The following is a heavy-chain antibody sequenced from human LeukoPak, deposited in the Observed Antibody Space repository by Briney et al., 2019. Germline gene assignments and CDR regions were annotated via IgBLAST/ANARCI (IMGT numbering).Heavy chain of an antibody. Sequence: GGSLRLSCAASGFTFSSYGMHWVRQAPGKGLEWVAVISYDGSNKYYADSVKGRFTISRDNSKNTLYLQMNSLRAEDTAVYYCVKGGQDCSPTTCYYDWGQGTLVTVSS. CDR2: ISYDGSNK. J-gene: IGHJ4*02. V-gene: IGHV3-30*18. CDR1: GFTFSSYG. CDR3: VKGGQDCSPTTCYYD. D-gene: IGHD2-2*01.